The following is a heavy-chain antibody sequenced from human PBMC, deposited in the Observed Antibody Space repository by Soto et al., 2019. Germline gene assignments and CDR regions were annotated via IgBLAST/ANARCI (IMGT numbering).Heavy chain of an antibody. CDR1: GFTFMTYA. CDR3: ARDTAIAGHRTADY. V-gene: IGHV3-30-3*01. CDR2: ISHDGSNT. Sequence: QVQLVESGGGVVQPGRSLRLSCAASGFTFMTYAMHWVRQAPGKGLEWVALISHDGSNTYYADSVKGRFTISRDNSKNTLYLQIYSLSPEDTAVYYCARDTAIAGHRTADYWGQGTLVTVSS. J-gene: IGHJ4*02. D-gene: IGHD2-21*02.